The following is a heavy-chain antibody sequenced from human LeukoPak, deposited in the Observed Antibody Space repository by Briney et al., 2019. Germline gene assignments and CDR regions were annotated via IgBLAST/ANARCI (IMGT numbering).Heavy chain of an antibody. D-gene: IGHD1-1*01. CDR3: ARGWGGMGMDV. J-gene: IGHJ6*02. CDR1: GFTFSSYS. Sequence: GGSLRLSGAASGFTFSSYSMNWVRQAPGKGLEWVSSISSSSYIYYADSVKGRFTISRDNAKNSLYLQMNSLRAEDTAVYYCARGWGGMGMDVWGQGTTVTVSS. CDR2: ISSSSYI. V-gene: IGHV3-21*01.